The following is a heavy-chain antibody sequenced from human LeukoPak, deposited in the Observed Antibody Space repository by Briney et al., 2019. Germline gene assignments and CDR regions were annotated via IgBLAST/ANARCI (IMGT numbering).Heavy chain of an antibody. J-gene: IGHJ3*02. V-gene: IGHV1-69*13. Sequence: SVKVSCKASGGTFSNYAINWVRQAPGQGLEWMGGIIPIFGTANYAQKFQGRVTITADESTSTAYMELSSLRSEDTAVYYCARHCSGGNCYGVAGIWGQGTVVTVSS. D-gene: IGHD2-15*01. CDR3: ARHCSGGNCYGVAGI. CDR1: GGTFSNYA. CDR2: IIPIFGTA.